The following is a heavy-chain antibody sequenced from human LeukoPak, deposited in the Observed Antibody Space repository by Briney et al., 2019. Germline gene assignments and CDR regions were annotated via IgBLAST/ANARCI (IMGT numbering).Heavy chain of an antibody. V-gene: IGHV4-34*01. CDR3: ARVRITMVQGVIIRPPPGYFDY. J-gene: IGHJ4*02. D-gene: IGHD3-10*01. CDR1: GGSFSGYY. Sequence: SETLSLTCAVYGGSFSGYYWSWIRQPPGKGVEWIGEINHSGGTNYNPSFKSRVTISVDTSKNQFSLKLSSVTAADTAVYYCARVRITMVQGVIIRPPPGYFDYWGQGTLVTVSS. CDR2: INHSGGT.